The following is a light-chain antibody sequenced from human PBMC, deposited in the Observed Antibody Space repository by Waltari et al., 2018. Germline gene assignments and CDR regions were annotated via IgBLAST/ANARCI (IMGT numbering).Light chain of an antibody. CDR3: MQSIQVRT. CDR1: QSLLHSVVSTY. J-gene: IGKJ1*01. Sequence: DIVITQTRPPLCVTPGQPASISSMSRQSLLHSVVSTYLYWYLQKPGQPPQLVIYVVSDRFSGVPDRVSGSGSGTDFALVIRRVGAEDVGGYYGMQSIQVRTLGQGNKVES. CDR2: VVS. V-gene: IGKV2D-29*01.